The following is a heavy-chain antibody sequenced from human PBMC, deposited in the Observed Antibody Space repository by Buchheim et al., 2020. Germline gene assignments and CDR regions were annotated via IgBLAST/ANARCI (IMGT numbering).Heavy chain of an antibody. CDR3: ARAYHYDDGDVNDNFDI. J-gene: IGHJ3*02. Sequence: QVQLQESGPGRLKPSETLSLTCTVSDDSITYSNYYWGWVRQPPGRGLEWIGSIFHSGNTYYNPSLKSRLIMSIDLSKYQFSLKLLSVTAADTAVYFCARAYHYDDGDVNDNFDIWGQGT. V-gene: IGHV4-39*07. D-gene: IGHD3-22*01. CDR1: DDSITYSNYY. CDR2: IFHSGNT.